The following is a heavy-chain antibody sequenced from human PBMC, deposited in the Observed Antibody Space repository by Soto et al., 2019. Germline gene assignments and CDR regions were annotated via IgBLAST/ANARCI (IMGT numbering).Heavy chain of an antibody. CDR3: ARLGVVTAADAFDI. Sequence: SLRLSCAASGFTFSSYGMHWVRQAPGKGLEWVAVISYDGSNKYYADSVKGRFTISRDNSKNTLYLQMNSLRAEDTAVYYCARLGVVTAADAFDIWGQGTMVTVSS. V-gene: IGHV3-30*03. J-gene: IGHJ3*02. CDR1: GFTFSSYG. CDR2: ISYDGSNK. D-gene: IGHD2-21*02.